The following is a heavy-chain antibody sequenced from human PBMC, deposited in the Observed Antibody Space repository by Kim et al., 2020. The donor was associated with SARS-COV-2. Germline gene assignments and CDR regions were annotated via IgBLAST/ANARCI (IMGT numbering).Heavy chain of an antibody. Sequence: SETLSLTCTVSGGSISSSSYYWGWIRQPPGKGLEWIGSIYYSGSTYYNPSLKSRVTISVDTSKNQFSLKLSSVTAADTAVYYCARTGGRVVVPAAKEGMDVWGQGTTVTVSS. J-gene: IGHJ6*02. D-gene: IGHD2-2*01. CDR2: IYYSGST. CDR1: GGSISSSSYY. CDR3: ARTGGRVVVPAAKEGMDV. V-gene: IGHV4-39*01.